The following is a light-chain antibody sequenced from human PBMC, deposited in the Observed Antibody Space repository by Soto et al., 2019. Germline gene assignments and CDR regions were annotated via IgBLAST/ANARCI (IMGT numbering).Light chain of an antibody. CDR2: GAS. V-gene: IGKV3D-15*01. CDR1: QSVSSN. Sequence: EIVMTQSPATLSVSPWERAPLSCRASQSVSSNLAWYQQKPGQAPRLLIYGASSRATGIPARFSGSGSGTDFTLTISSLESEDFAVYYCQQRSNFITFGQGTRLEI. J-gene: IGKJ5*01. CDR3: QQRSNFIT.